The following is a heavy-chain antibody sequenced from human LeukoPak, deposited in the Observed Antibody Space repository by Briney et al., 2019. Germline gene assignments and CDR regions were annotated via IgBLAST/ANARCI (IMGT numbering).Heavy chain of an antibody. V-gene: IGHV4-4*07. Sequence: SQTLSLTCTVSGGSISSYYWSWIRQPAGKGLEWIGRIYTSGSTNYNPSLKSRVTMSVDTSKNQFSLKLSSVTAADTAVYYCASTIVATTSDYYYYMDVWGKGTTVTVSS. CDR1: GGSISSYY. CDR3: ASTIVATTSDYYYYMDV. CDR2: IYTSGST. J-gene: IGHJ6*03. D-gene: IGHD5-12*01.